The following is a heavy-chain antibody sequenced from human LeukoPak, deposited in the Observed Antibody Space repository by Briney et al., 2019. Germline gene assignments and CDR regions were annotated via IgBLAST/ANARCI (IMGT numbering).Heavy chain of an antibody. CDR3: ERDQSCSGGSCYHPFDY. D-gene: IGHD2-15*01. CDR2: ISAYNGNT. J-gene: IGHJ4*02. V-gene: IGHV1-18*01. CDR1: GYTFTSYG. Sequence: ASVKVSCKASGYTFTSYGISWVRQAPGQGLEWMGWISAYNGNTNYAQKLQGRVTMTTDTSTSTAYMELRSLRSHDTAVYYCERDQSCSGGSCYHPFDYWGQGTLVTVSS.